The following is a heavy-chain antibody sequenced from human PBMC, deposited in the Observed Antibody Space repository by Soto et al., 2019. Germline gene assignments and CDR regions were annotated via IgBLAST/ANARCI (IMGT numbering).Heavy chain of an antibody. CDR3: ARESHCSGGSCYYSPFDY. D-gene: IGHD2-15*01. V-gene: IGHV3-11*01. Sequence: GGSLRLSCAASGFTFSDYYMSWLRQAPGKGLEWVSYISSSGSTIYYADSVKGRFTISRDNAKNSLYLQMNSLRAEDTAVYYCARESHCSGGSCYYSPFDYWGQGTLVTVSS. CDR2: ISSSGSTI. J-gene: IGHJ4*02. CDR1: GFTFSDYY.